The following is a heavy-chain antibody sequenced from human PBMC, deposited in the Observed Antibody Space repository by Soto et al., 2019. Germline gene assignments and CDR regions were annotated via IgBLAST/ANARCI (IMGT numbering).Heavy chain of an antibody. V-gene: IGHV1-18*01. Sequence: QVQLVQSGAEVKKPGASVKVSCKASGYTFTSYGISWVRQAPGQGLEWMGWISAYNGNTNYAQKLQGRVTMTTDTSTSTAYRELRSLRSDDTAVYYCARLPPGRSGDYYFDYWGQGTLVTVSS. CDR1: GYTFTSYG. CDR3: ARLPPGRSGDYYFDY. D-gene: IGHD6-25*01. CDR2: ISAYNGNT. J-gene: IGHJ4*02.